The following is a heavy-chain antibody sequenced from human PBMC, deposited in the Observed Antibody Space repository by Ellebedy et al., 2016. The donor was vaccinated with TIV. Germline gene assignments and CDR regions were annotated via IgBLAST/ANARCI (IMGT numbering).Heavy chain of an antibody. CDR3: ARLGVIAAAGASDY. Sequence: PGGSLRLSCAASGFTFSGYYMSWFRQAPGKGPEWGSYISYSGYLMYYADSVKGRFTTSRDNAGNSLYLQMNSLRAEDTAVYYCARLGVIAAAGASDYWGQGTLVIVSS. D-gene: IGHD6-13*01. CDR1: GFTFSGYY. CDR2: ISYSGYLM. V-gene: IGHV3-11*01. J-gene: IGHJ4*02.